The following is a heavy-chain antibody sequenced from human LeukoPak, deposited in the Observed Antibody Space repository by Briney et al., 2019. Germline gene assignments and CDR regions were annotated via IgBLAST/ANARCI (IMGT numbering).Heavy chain of an antibody. CDR3: AREGTDYYDDAFDI. V-gene: IGHV3-21*01. D-gene: IGHD3-22*01. Sequence: PGGSLRLSCAASGFTFSNYNMNWVRQAPGKGLEWVSSIITSGTYRFYADSVKGRFTISRDNAKNSLYLQVNSLRAEDTAVYYCAREGTDYYDDAFDIWGQGTMVTVCS. CDR1: GFTFSNYN. CDR2: IITSGTYR. J-gene: IGHJ3*02.